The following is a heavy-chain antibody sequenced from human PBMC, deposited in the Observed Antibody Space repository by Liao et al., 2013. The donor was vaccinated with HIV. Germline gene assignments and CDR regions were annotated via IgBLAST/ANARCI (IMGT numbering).Heavy chain of an antibody. Sequence: QVQLQQWGAGLLKPSETLSLTCAVYGGSFSRYYWSWIRQPPGKGLEWIGRIYASGSTNYNPSLKSRVTISVDTSKNQFSLNLSSVTAADTAVYYCARDGSGSYFTPAFDYWGQGTLVTVSS. D-gene: IGHD1-26*01. V-gene: IGHV4-59*10. CDR3: ARDGSGSYFTPAFDY. CDR2: IYASGST. CDR1: GGSFSRYY. J-gene: IGHJ4*02.